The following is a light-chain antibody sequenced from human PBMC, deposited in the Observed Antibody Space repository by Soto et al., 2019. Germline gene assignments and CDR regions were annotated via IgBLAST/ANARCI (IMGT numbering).Light chain of an antibody. CDR2: GAS. CDR1: QSVSSN. Sequence: IVMTQSPATLSVSPGERATLFCRASQSVSSNLAWYQQRPGQAPRLLIYGASTRPTGIPARFSGRGSGTEFTLTITSLQSEDFAVYYCQQYNDWLWTFGQGTKVDI. J-gene: IGKJ1*01. CDR3: QQYNDWLWT. V-gene: IGKV3-15*01.